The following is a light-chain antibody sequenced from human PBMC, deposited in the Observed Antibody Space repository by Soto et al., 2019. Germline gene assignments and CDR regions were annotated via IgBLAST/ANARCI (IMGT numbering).Light chain of an antibody. Sequence: EIVLTQSPGTLSLSPGERATLSCRASQSVSSSYLAWYQQKPGQAPRLLIYGASSRATGIPDRFSGSGSGTDFTLTISRLEPEDFAVYYCQQYGSAPPLTFGGGTKWEIK. CDR1: QSVSSSY. V-gene: IGKV3-20*01. CDR2: GAS. J-gene: IGKJ4*01. CDR3: QQYGSAPPLT.